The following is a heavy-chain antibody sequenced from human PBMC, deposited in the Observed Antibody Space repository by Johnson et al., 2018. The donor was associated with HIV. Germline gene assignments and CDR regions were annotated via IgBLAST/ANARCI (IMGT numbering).Heavy chain of an antibody. D-gene: IGHD1-26*01. J-gene: IGHJ3*02. V-gene: IGHV3-48*04. CDR1: GFSFDSHA. CDR3: AREGLLRSMWTFDI. Sequence: VQLVESGGGLVQPGGSLRLSCAASGFSFDSHAINWVRQAPGKGLEWVSAISYSGSSTYYADSVKGRFTISRDNAKNSLYLQMNSLRAEDTALYYCAREGLLRSMWTFDIWGQGTMVTVSS. CDR2: ISYSGSST.